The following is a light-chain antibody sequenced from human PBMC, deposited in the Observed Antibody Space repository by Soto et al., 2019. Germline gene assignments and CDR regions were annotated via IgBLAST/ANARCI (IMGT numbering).Light chain of an antibody. Sequence: DIVMTQSPDSLAVSLGERATINCTSSQSVLYSSNNKNYLAWYQQKPGQPPKLLIYWASTRESGVPDRFSGSRSGTEFTLTISSLQAEDVAVYYCQQYYRNPTWTFGQGTNVEIK. J-gene: IGKJ1*01. CDR1: QSVLYSSNNKNY. CDR2: WAS. V-gene: IGKV4-1*01. CDR3: QQYYRNPTWT.